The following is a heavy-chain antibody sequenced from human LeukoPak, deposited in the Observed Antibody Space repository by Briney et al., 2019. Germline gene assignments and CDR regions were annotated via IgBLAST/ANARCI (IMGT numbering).Heavy chain of an antibody. J-gene: IGHJ4*02. V-gene: IGHV3-21*01. CDR1: GFTFASYS. CDR2: ISGDSTYI. Sequence: GGSLRLSCAASGFTFASYSMNWVRQAPGKGLEWVSSISGDSTYIYNAGSVKGRFTISRDNAQSSLYLQMISLRADDTAVYYCARVSGRLERQSDLDYWGQGTLVIVSS. CDR3: ARVSGRLERQSDLDY. D-gene: IGHD1-1*01.